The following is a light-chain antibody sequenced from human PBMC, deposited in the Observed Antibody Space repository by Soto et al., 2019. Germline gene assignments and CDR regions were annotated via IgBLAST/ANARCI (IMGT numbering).Light chain of an antibody. CDR3: GTWDNSLSGGV. J-gene: IGLJ2*01. CDR1: TSNIGNNY. CDR2: DNN. Sequence: QSVLTQPPSVSAAPGQKVTISCSGSTSNIGNNYVSWYQQLPGTAPKLLIYDNNKRPSGIPDRFSGSKSGTSATLGITGLQTGDEADYYCGTWDNSLSGGVFGRGTKLTVL. V-gene: IGLV1-51*01.